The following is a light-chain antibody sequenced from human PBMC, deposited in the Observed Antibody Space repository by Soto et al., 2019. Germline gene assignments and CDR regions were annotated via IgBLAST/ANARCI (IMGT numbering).Light chain of an antibody. J-gene: IGKJ2*01. CDR3: QQYRSYSLYT. CDR2: EAS. Sequence: DIQVTQSPSTLSASVGDSVTISCRASQSVDRWVAWYQQKPGTAPNLLIYEASNLESGVPSRFSGSGSGTEFTLTIRSLQPDDFATYYCQQYRSYSLYTFCQGTKLEIK. V-gene: IGKV1-5*03. CDR1: QSVDRW.